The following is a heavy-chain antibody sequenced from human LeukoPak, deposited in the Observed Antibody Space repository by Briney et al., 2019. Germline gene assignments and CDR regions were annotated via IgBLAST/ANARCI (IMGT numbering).Heavy chain of an antibody. Sequence: SETLSLTCTVSGGSISSGGHYWSWIRQHPGKGLEWIGYIYYSGSTYYNPSLKSRVTISVDTSKNQFSLELSSVTAADTAVYYCARRVVMGDGYNLDDAFDIWGQGTMVTVSS. J-gene: IGHJ3*02. V-gene: IGHV4-31*03. D-gene: IGHD5-24*01. CDR2: IYYSGST. CDR3: ARRVVMGDGYNLDDAFDI. CDR1: GGSISSGGHY.